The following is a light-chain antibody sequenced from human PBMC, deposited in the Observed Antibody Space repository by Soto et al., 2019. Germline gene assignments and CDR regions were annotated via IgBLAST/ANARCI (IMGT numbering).Light chain of an antibody. V-gene: IGKV3-20*01. CDR2: GAS. Sequence: EIVFTQSPGTPSLSPGERVTLSCRASQSVSSSYLAWYQQKLGQAPRLLIYGASSRATGIPDRFSGSRSGTDFTLTISRLEPDDFATYYCQQYNSYSKTFGQGTKVDIK. CDR1: QSVSSSY. CDR3: QQYNSYSKT. J-gene: IGKJ1*01.